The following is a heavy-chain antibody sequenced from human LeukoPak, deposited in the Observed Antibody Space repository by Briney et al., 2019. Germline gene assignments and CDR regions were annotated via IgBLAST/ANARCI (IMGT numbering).Heavy chain of an antibody. D-gene: IGHD2-21*01. Sequence: PVKVSCKASGGTFSIYHINWVRQAPGQGLEWMGGIIPIFGTAKYAQKFQDRVTITADESRSEAYMELSSLRSEDTAVYYCARDPYDFHDAFDIWGQGTMVTVSS. J-gene: IGHJ3*02. CDR3: ARDPYDFHDAFDI. CDR1: GGTFSIYH. CDR2: IIPIFGTA. V-gene: IGHV1-69*13.